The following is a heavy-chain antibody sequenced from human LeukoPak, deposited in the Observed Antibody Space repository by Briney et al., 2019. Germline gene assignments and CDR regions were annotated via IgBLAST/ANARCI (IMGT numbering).Heavy chain of an antibody. D-gene: IGHD3-10*01. J-gene: IGHJ4*02. V-gene: IGHV3-74*01. CDR2: INNVGTTT. Sequence: PGGSLRLSCAASGFTFSGCWMNWVRQAPGKGLVWVSRINNVGTTTSYADSVKGRFTISRDNAKNTLYLQMNSLRAEDTAVYYCAKEFYGSGDYWGQGTLVTVSS. CDR3: AKEFYGSGDY. CDR1: GFTFSGCW.